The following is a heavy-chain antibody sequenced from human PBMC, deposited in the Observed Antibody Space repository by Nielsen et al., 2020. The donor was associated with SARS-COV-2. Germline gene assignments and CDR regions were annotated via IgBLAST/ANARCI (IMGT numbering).Heavy chain of an antibody. D-gene: IGHD6-19*01. CDR3: ASSGYSSGWNDAFDI. Sequence: SETLSLTCTVSGGSISSYYWSWIRQPPGKGLEWIGEINHSGSTNYNPSLKSRVTISVDTSKNQFSLKLSSVTAADTAVYYCASSGYSSGWNDAFDIWGQGTMVTVSS. V-gene: IGHV4-34*01. J-gene: IGHJ3*02. CDR1: GGSISSYY. CDR2: INHSGST.